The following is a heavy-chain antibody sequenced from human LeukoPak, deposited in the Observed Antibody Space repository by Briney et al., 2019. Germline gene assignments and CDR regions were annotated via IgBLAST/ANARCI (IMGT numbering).Heavy chain of an antibody. CDR3: ARGAYNSGGTLEI. V-gene: IGHV3-21*01. J-gene: IGHJ4*02. D-gene: IGHD3-22*01. CDR2: VSTSGNYI. CDR1: GFTFSSYS. Sequence: GGSLRLSCAASGFTFSSYSMNWVRQAPGKGLEWVSYVSTSGNYIYYSDSVKGRFTISRDNAKNSLYLQMHSLRADDTAVYYCARGAYNSGGTLEIWGQGTLVTVSS.